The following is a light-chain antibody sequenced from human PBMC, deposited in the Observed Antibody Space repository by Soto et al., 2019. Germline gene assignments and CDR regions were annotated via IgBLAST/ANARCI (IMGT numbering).Light chain of an antibody. V-gene: IGKV3-20*01. Sequence: EIVLTQSPGTLPLSPGESATLSCRASQSVSSSYLVWYQQKPGQAPRPLIYGASSRATGIPDRFSGSGSGTDFPLTISRLEAQDFAVYYCQQYGSSPFTFGQGTKLEIK. CDR1: QSVSSSY. CDR2: GAS. J-gene: IGKJ2*01. CDR3: QQYGSSPFT.